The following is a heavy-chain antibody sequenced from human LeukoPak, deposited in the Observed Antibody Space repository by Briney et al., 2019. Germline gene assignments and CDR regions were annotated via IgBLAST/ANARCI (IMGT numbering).Heavy chain of an antibody. CDR1: GYTFTGYY. CDR3: AKDGYYDFWSGYSGSFDI. Sequence: ASVKVSCKASGYTFTGYYMHWVRQAPGQGLEWMGWINPNSGGTNYAQKFQGRVTMTRDTSISTAYMELSRLRSDDTAVYYCAKDGYYDFWSGYSGSFDIWGQGTMVTVSS. CDR2: INPNSGGT. V-gene: IGHV1-2*02. J-gene: IGHJ3*02. D-gene: IGHD3-3*01.